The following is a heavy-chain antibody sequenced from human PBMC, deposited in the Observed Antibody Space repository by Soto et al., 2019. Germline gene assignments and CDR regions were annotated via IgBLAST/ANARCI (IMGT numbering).Heavy chain of an antibody. Sequence: PSETLSLTCAVYGGSFSGYYWSWIRQPPGKGLEWIGEINHSGSTNYNPSLKSRVTISVDTSKNQFSLKLSSVTAADTAVYYCARGRLRFLEWLLEGGYFDYWGQGTQVTV. D-gene: IGHD3-3*01. J-gene: IGHJ4*02. V-gene: IGHV4-34*01. CDR2: INHSGST. CDR3: ARGRLRFLEWLLEGGYFDY. CDR1: GGSFSGYY.